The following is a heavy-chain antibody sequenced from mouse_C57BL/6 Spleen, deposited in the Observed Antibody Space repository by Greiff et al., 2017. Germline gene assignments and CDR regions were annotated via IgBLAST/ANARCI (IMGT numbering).Heavy chain of an antibody. CDR2: IRNKANGYTT. CDR1: GFTFTAYY. J-gene: IGHJ4*01. V-gene: IGHV7-3*01. D-gene: IGHD2-4*01. Sequence: EVMLVESGGGLVQPGGSLSLSCAASGFTFTAYYMSWVRQPPGKALEWLGFIRNKANGYTTEYSASVKGRFSISSDNSQSILYLQMNALRAEDSATYYCARYMGLRRDYYARDEWGQGTSVTVYS. CDR3: ARYMGLRRDYYARDE.